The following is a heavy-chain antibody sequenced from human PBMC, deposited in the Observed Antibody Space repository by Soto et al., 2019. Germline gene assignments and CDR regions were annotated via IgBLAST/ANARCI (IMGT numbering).Heavy chain of an antibody. J-gene: IGHJ3*02. Sequence: ASVKVSCKASGYTFTGYYMHWVRQAPGQGLEWMGWINPNSGGTNYAQKFQGWVTRTRDTAISTAYMELGRLRSDDTAVYYCARGPIMITFGVVIAGRAFDIWGQGTMVTVSS. CDR3: ARGPIMITFGVVIAGRAFDI. D-gene: IGHD3-16*02. CDR1: GYTFTGYY. CDR2: INPNSGGT. V-gene: IGHV1-2*04.